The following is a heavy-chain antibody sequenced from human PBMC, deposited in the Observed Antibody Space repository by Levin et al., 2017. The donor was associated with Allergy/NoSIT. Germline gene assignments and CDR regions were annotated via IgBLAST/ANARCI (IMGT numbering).Heavy chain of an antibody. Sequence: PGESLKISCAASGFTLSAYDMHWVRQVIGKGLEWVSGSGTAGDTYYPASVRGRFTISREDAKNSLYLQMNSLRVEDTAVYYCVRGGPRGVYGGADYWGQGILVTVSS. CDR2: SGTAGDT. J-gene: IGHJ4*02. V-gene: IGHV3-13*04. CDR1: GFTLSAYD. CDR3: VRGGPRGVYGGADY. D-gene: IGHD5/OR15-5a*01.